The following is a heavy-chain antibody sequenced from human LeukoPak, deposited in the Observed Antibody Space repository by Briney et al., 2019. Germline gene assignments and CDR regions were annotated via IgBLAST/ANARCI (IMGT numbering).Heavy chain of an antibody. J-gene: IGHJ4*02. CDR2: ISSSNSFI. CDR3: ATYCSGGSCYRGY. V-gene: IGHV3-21*01. CDR1: GFTFSSYS. D-gene: IGHD2-15*01. Sequence: GGSLRLSCAASGFTFSSYSMSWVRQAPGKGLEWVSSISSSNSFIYYADSVKGRFTISRDNAENSLYLQMNSLRAEDTAVYYCATYCSGGSCYRGYWGQGTLVTVSS.